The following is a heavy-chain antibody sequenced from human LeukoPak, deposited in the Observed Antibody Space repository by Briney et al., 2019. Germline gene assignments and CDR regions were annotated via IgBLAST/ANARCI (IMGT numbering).Heavy chain of an antibody. D-gene: IGHD6-13*01. CDR2: ISYDGSNK. J-gene: IGHJ6*02. V-gene: IGHV3-30-3*02. CDR3: ANDAAQQQLSNLFYGMDV. CDR1: GSIFSNYA. Sequence: GGSLRLSCAASGSIFSNYAMHWVRQAPGKGLEWVASISYDGSNKYYADSVKGRFTISRDNTKNTLYLQMNSLRVEDTAVCFCANDAAQQQLSNLFYGMDVWGQGTTVTVSS.